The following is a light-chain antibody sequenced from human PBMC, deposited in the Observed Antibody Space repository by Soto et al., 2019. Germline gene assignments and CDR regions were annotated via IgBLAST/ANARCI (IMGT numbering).Light chain of an antibody. Sequence: EVVLTQSPGTLSLSPGERATLSCRASQSVSSSYLAWYQQKPGQAPRLLIYGASSRATGIPDRFSGSGSGTDFTLTISRLEPEDFPMYYCQQYGSSRTFGQGTKVEIK. CDR2: GAS. J-gene: IGKJ1*01. CDR3: QQYGSSRT. V-gene: IGKV3-20*01. CDR1: QSVSSSY.